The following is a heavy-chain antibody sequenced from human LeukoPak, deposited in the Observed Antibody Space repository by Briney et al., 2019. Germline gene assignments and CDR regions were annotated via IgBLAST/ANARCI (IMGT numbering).Heavy chain of an antibody. J-gene: IGHJ4*02. D-gene: IGHD3-10*01. CDR3: AKDRDPYYYGAGSYYNGVFDY. CDR1: GFTFSSYA. V-gene: IGHV3-23*01. Sequence: SGGSLRLSCAASGFTFSSYAMSWVRQAPGKGLEWVSAISGSGGSTYYADPVKGRFTISRDNSKNTLHLQMNSLRAEDTAIYYCAKDRDPYYYGAGSYYNGVFDYGGQGTLVTVSS. CDR2: ISGSGGST.